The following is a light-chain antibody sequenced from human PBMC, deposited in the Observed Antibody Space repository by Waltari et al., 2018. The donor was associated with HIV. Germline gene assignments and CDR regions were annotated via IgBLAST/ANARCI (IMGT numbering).Light chain of an antibody. V-gene: IGKV1-12*01. CDR2: GAS. CDR3: QQTNSFPFT. J-gene: IGKJ5*01. CDR1: QGISTW. Sequence: DIQMTQSPSSVSAYVGDRVTLTCRAHQGISTWLAWYQQKPGTAPKLLISGASNLEPGVPSRFSGSVSGTIFSLTITSLQADDFAIYYCQQTNSFPFTFGQGTRLEIK.